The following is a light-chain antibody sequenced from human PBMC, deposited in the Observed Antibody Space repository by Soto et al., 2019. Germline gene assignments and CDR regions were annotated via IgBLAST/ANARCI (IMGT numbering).Light chain of an antibody. Sequence: EFVSTQSPGTLALSPGERVTVSGRASQTVRNNYLAWYQQKPGQAPRLLIYGASTRATGIPARFSGSGSGTEFTLTISSLQSEDFAVYYCQQYNNWLTFGQGTKVDI. CDR3: QQYNNWLT. CDR2: GAS. CDR1: QTVRNN. V-gene: IGKV3-15*01. J-gene: IGKJ1*01.